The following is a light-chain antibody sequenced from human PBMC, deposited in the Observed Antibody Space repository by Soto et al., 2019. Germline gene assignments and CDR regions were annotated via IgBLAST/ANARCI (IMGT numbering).Light chain of an antibody. CDR3: QQYNSYSPTWT. V-gene: IGKV1-5*01. CDR2: DAS. J-gene: IGKJ1*01. Sequence: DIQMTQSPSTLSASVGDRVTITCRASQSISSWLAWYQQKPGKAPKLLIYDASSLESGVPSRFSGSGSGTEVTLTISSLQPDDFATYYCQQYNSYSPTWTFGQGTNVEIK. CDR1: QSISSW.